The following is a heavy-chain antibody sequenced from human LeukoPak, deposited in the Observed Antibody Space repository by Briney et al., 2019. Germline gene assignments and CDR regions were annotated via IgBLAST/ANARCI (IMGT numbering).Heavy chain of an antibody. Sequence: PSETLSLTCAVYGGSFSGYYWSWIRQPPGKGLEWIGGINHSGSTNYNPSLKSRVTISVDTSKNQLSLKLSSVTAADTAVYYCARGPVVRGVQFDYWGQGTLVTVSS. D-gene: IGHD3-10*01. V-gene: IGHV4-34*01. CDR3: ARGPVVRGVQFDY. J-gene: IGHJ4*02. CDR1: GGSFSGYY. CDR2: INHSGST.